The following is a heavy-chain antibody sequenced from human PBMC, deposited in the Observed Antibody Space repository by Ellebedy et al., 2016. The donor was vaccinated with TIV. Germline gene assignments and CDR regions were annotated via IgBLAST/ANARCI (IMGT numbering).Heavy chain of an antibody. D-gene: IGHD2-2*01. J-gene: IGHJ3*01. V-gene: IGHV3-23*01. Sequence: GESLKISXAASGFTFGHFAMTWVRQAPGKGLEWVSTITTHGRDTYYADSVEGRFTISRDDSNGTLFLKMNSLRAEDTAVYYCAKRVESASGYAFDVWGQGTVVTVSS. CDR2: ITTHGRDT. CDR3: AKRVESASGYAFDV. CDR1: GFTFGHFA.